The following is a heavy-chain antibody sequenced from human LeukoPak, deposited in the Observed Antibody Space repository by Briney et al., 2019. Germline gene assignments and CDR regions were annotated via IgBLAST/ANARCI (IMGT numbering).Heavy chain of an antibody. CDR3: ARHASAAAGTGTNWFDP. J-gene: IGHJ5*02. Sequence: SETLSLTCTVSGGSISSYYWSWIRQPPGKGLEWIGYIYYSESNYNPSLKSRVTISVDTSKNHFSLKLSSVTAADTAVYYCARHASAAAGTGTNWFDPWGQGTLVTVSS. D-gene: IGHD6-13*01. CDR1: GGSISSYY. V-gene: IGHV4-59*08. CDR2: IYYSES.